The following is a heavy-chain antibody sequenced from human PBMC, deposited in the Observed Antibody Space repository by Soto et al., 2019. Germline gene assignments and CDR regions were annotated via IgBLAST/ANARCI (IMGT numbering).Heavy chain of an antibody. D-gene: IGHD1-26*01. CDR3: ARGGSFRFDS. V-gene: IGHV3-74*03. CDR2: INNDGSIT. Sequence: GGSLRLSCAAAGFIFSSFWIQWVRQVPGKGLEWVSRINNDGSITTYADSVKGRFTISRDNAKNTVCLQMNSLRAEDTAVYYCARGGSFRFDSWGQGALVTVYS. J-gene: IGHJ4*02. CDR1: GFIFSSFW.